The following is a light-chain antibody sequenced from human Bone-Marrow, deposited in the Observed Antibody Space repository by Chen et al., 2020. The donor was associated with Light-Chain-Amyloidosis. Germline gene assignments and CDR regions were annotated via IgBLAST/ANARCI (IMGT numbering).Light chain of an antibody. Sequence: EIVLTQSPGTLSLSPGEGANLSCRASQTLSSNYLTWYQQKFGQAPRLLIYGSSSRATGIPDRFTGSGSGTDFTLTINRLEPEEFAMYYCQQYGTSPLTFGGGTKVEIK. CDR2: GSS. J-gene: IGKJ4*01. CDR3: QQYGTSPLT. CDR1: QTLSSNY. V-gene: IGKV3-20*01.